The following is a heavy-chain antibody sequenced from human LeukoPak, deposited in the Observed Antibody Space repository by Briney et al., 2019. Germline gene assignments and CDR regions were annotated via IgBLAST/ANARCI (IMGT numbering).Heavy chain of an antibody. CDR2: ISNDGSKK. D-gene: IGHD6-6*01. CDR3: AKDPSMAALGEV. J-gene: IGHJ4*02. CDR1: GFTFSHYG. V-gene: IGHV3-30*18. Sequence: PGRSLRLSCAASGFTFSHYGIHWVRQAPGKGLEWVAVISNDGSKKYYADSVKGRFTISRDNSKNMLYLQMNNLSAEDTAVYYCAKDPSMAALGEVWGQGTLVTVPS.